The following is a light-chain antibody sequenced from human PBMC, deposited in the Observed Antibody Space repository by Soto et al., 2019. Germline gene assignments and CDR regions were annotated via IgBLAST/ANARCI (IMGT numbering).Light chain of an antibody. Sequence: QSALTQPASVSGSPGQSITISCTGTSSDVGGYNYVSWYQQHPSKAPRLLIYDVSNRPSVISDRFSGSKSGNTASLTISGLQAEDEADYYCSSYTTGSTSVVFGGGTKVTVL. CDR1: SSDVGGYNY. V-gene: IGLV2-14*03. CDR2: DVS. J-gene: IGLJ2*01. CDR3: SSYTTGSTSVV.